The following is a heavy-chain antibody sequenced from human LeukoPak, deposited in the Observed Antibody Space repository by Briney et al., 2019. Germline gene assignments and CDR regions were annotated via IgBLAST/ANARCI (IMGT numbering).Heavy chain of an antibody. D-gene: IGHD1-26*01. CDR3: ARDVGFTKD. CDR1: GGSISGLY. CDR2: LYTGGGT. J-gene: IGHJ4*02. V-gene: IGHV4-4*07. Sequence: SETLSLTCTVSGGSISGLYWSWIRQPAGKGLEWIGRLYTGGGTNYNPSLKSRVSMSVDTSKNQFSLKLNSVTAADTAVYFCARDVGFTKDWGQGTLVTVS.